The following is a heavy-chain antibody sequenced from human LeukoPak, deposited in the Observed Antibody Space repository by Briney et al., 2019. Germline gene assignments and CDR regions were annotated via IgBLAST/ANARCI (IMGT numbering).Heavy chain of an antibody. V-gene: IGHV1-69*04. CDR1: GYTFTSYG. CDR3: ARGGVIVNLYYFDY. CDR2: IIPILGIA. D-gene: IGHD3-10*01. Sequence: SVKVSCKASGYTFTSYGISWVRQAPGQGLEWMGRIIPILGIANYAQKFQGRVTITADKSTSTAYKELSSLRSEDTAVYYCARGGVIVNLYYFDYWGQGTLVTVSS. J-gene: IGHJ4*02.